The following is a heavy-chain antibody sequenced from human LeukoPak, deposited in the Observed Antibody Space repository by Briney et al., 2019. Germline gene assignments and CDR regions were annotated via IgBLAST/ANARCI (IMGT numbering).Heavy chain of an antibody. CDR2: ISSSSSYK. Sequence: GGSLRLSCAASGFTFSSYSMNWVRQAPGKGLEWVSSISSSSSYKYYADSVKGRFTISRDNAKNSLYLQMNSLRAEDTAVYYWARDARGEKDYWGQGTLVTVSS. V-gene: IGHV3-21*01. D-gene: IGHD3-10*01. J-gene: IGHJ4*02. CDR1: GFTFSSYS. CDR3: ARDARGEKDY.